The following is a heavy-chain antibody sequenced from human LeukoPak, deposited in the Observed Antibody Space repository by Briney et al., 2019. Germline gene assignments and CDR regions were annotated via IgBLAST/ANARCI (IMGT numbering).Heavy chain of an antibody. CDR2: IGSSSSSYT. J-gene: IGHJ4*02. CDR1: GGSFSGYY. D-gene: IGHD6-19*01. CDR3: ARDRGAVAATWFDY. Sequence: LSLTCAVYGGSFSGYYMSWIRQAPGKGLEWVSCIGSSSSSYTNYADSVKGRFTISRDNAKNSLYLQMDGLRAEDTAVYYCARDRGAVAATWFDYWGQGTLVTVSS. V-gene: IGHV3-11*05.